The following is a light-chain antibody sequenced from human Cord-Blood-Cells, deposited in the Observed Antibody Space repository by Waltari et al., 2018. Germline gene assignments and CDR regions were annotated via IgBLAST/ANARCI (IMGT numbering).Light chain of an antibody. CDR1: SSDVGGSHH. V-gene: IGLV2-14*01. CDR2: DVS. J-gene: IGLJ2*01. Sequence: QSALTQPASVSGSPGQSLTISCTGTSSDVGGSHHVPWYQQHPGKAPKLMIYDVSNRPSGVSNRFSGSKSGNTASLTISGLQAEDEADYYCSSYTSSSTLEVFGGGTKLTVL. CDR3: SSYTSSSTLEV.